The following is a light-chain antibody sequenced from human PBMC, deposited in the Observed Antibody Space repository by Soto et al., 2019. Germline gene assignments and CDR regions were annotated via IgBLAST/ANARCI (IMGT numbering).Light chain of an antibody. J-gene: IGKJ2*01. CDR3: QQYLCYSPYT. V-gene: IGKV1-5*01. CDR1: QSISNW. CDR2: DAS. Sequence: DIQMTQSPSTLSASVGDRVTITCRASQSISNWLAWYQQKPGKAPKLLIYDASSLQSRVPLRFSGSGSGTEFPLTVSSLQPDDFATYSYQQYLCYSPYTFGQGTKLEIK.